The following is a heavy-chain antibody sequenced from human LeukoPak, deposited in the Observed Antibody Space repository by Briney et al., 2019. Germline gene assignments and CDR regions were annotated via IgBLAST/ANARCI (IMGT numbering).Heavy chain of an antibody. Sequence: GGSLRLSCAASGFTFDDYGMSWVRHAPGKGLEWVSGINWNGGSTGYAGSVKGRFTISRDNAKNSLYLQMNSLRAEDTALYYCARDRRGLYYDSSGYVVNWGQGTLVTVSS. CDR1: GFTFDDYG. J-gene: IGHJ4*02. CDR2: INWNGGST. V-gene: IGHV3-20*04. CDR3: ARDRRGLYYDSSGYVVN. D-gene: IGHD3-22*01.